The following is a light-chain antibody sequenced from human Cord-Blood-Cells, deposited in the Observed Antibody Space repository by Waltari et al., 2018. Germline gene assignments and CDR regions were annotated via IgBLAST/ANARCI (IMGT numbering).Light chain of an antibody. Sequence: QSALTKPRSVSGSPGPSVTISCTGTTSHVGGYNYDSWYQQHPGKAPKLIIYDVSKRPSGVPDRFSGSKSGNTASLTISGLQAEDEADYYCCSYAGSYTFFYVFGTGTKVTVL. CDR3: CSYAGSYTFFYV. CDR1: TSHVGGYNY. CDR2: DVS. J-gene: IGLJ1*01. V-gene: IGLV2-11*01.